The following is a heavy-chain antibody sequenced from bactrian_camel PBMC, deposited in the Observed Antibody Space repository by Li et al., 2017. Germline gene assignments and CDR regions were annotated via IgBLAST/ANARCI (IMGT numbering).Heavy chain of an antibody. D-gene: IGHD6*01. V-gene: IGHV3S40*01. CDR1: GYTYSSYC. CDR2: ADLGGGST. Sequence: VQLVESGGGSVQAGGSRRLSCAASGYTYSSYCMGWFRQAPGKDLKDRGGVAAADLGGGSTYYADSVKGRFTISRDAQNTVYLQMSSLKPEDTAMYYCAAGRVSRSPQGSWNCRASEVDNFWGQGTQVTVS. CDR3: AAGRVSRSPQGSWNCRASEVDNF. J-gene: IGHJ4*01.